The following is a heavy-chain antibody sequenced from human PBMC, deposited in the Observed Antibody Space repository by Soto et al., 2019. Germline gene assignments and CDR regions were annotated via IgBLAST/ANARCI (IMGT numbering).Heavy chain of an antibody. V-gene: IGHV4-34*01. Sequence: QVQLQQWGAGLLKPSETLSLTCAVYGGSFSGYYWSWIRQPPGKGLEWIGEINHSGSTNYNPSLKSRVTISVDTSKNQFSLKLSSVTAADTAVYYCASLSPHAVEYWGQGTLVTVSS. CDR2: INHSGST. CDR3: ASLSPHAVEY. J-gene: IGHJ4*02. CDR1: GGSFSGYY.